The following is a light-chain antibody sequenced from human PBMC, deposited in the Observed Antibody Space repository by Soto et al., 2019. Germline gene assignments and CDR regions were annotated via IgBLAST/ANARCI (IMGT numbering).Light chain of an antibody. CDR2: GAS. CDR3: QQSDDYPLT. V-gene: IGKV1-39*01. Sequence: DIQMTQSPSSLSASEGDRVTISCRASQSIGTNLNWFHQRAGKAPKLLIYGASSLQSGVTARFSGSGSGTDFTLTISSLQPEDFGTYYCQQSDDYPLTFGQGTKLEIK. CDR1: QSIGTN. J-gene: IGKJ2*01.